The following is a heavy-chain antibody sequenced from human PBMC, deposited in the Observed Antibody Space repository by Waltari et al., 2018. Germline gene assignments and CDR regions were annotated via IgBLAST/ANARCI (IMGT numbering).Heavy chain of an antibody. Sequence: QVQLQQWGAGLLKPSETLSLTCAVYGGSFSGYYWSWIRQPPGKGLEWVAVIWHDGSNEDYAVSVKGRFTISRDNSKNTLYLQMSSLTVEDTARYYCAANFDIWGQGTMVTVSS. CDR3: AANFDI. CDR1: GGSFSGYY. V-gene: IGHV3-33*08. J-gene: IGHJ3*02. CDR2: IWHDGSNE.